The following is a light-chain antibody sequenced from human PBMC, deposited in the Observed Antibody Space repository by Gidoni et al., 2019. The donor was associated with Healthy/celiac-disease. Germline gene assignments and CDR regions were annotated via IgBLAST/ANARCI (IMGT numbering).Light chain of an antibody. CDR3: MQAIQNPLT. J-gene: IGKJ4*02. V-gene: IGKV2-28*01. CDR1: LSLLLSNGYNY. Sequence: DIVQTPSPLSLPVTPGEPVSISASPSLSLLLSNGYNYLDWYLQKPGKSPKLLIYLGSNRSSGVPDRFSGSGSGTDFTLKISRVEAEDVGVYYCMQAIQNPLTFGGGTKVEIK. CDR2: LGS.